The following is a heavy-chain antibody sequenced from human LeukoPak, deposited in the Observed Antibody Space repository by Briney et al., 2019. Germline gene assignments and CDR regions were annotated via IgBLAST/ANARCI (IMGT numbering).Heavy chain of an antibody. Sequence: SETLSLTCTVSGGSISSSSYYWGWIRQPPGKGLEWIGSIYYSGSTSYNPSLKSRVTISVDTSKNQFSLKLSSVTAADTAVYYCARDVTYCSSTSCYTSTYYYYYMDVWGKGTTVTVSS. CDR3: ARDVTYCSSTSCYTSTYYYYYMDV. D-gene: IGHD2-2*02. CDR1: GGSISSSSYY. CDR2: IYYSGST. J-gene: IGHJ6*03. V-gene: IGHV4-39*07.